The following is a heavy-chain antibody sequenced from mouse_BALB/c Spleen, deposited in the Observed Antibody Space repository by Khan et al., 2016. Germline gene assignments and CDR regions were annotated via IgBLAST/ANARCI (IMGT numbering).Heavy chain of an antibody. CDR3: ARGNCYGNYGYAMDY. J-gene: IGHJ4*01. CDR1: GYSITSGYS. V-gene: IGHV3-1*02. D-gene: IGHD2-1*01. CDR2: IHYSGST. Sequence: EVQLQESGPDLAKPSQSLSLTCTVTGYSITSGYSWHWIRQFPGNKLEWMGYIHYSGSTNYTPSLKSRISITLDTSKHPFFLQLHSVTTEDTATYYCARGNCYGNYGYAMDYWGQGTSVPVSS.